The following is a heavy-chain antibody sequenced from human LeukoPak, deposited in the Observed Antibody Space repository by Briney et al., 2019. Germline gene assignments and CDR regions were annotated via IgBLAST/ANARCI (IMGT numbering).Heavy chain of an antibody. Sequence: GGSLRLSCAASGFIFSNDAMHWVRQAPGKGLEWVAVISYDGSNKYYADSVKGRFTISRDNSKNTLYLQMNSLRAEDTAVYYCARDKGYSSGPVLENWGQGTLVTVSS. V-gene: IGHV3-30*19. J-gene: IGHJ4*02. CDR1: GFIFSNDA. D-gene: IGHD6-19*01. CDR2: ISYDGSNK. CDR3: ARDKGYSSGPVLEN.